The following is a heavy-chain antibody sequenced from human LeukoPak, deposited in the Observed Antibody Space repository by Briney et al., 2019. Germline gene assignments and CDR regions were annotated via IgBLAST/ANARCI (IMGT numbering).Heavy chain of an antibody. CDR1: GYTFTGYY. D-gene: IGHD3-10*01. CDR2: INPNSGGT. Sequence: ASVKVSCKASGYTFTGYYMHWVRQAPGQGVEWMGWINPNSGGTNYAQKFQGRVTMTRDTSISTAYMELSRLRSDDTAVYYCARYNYGSGSYYTFDYWGQGTLVTVSS. CDR3: ARYNYGSGSYYTFDY. J-gene: IGHJ4*02. V-gene: IGHV1-2*02.